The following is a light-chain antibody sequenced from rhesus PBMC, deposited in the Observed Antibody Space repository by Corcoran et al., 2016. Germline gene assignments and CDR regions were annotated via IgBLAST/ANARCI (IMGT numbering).Light chain of an antibody. CDR1: QDISRF. CDR3: QQYGSLPYT. CDR2: FAS. V-gene: IGKV1-25*02. Sequence: DIQMTQSPSSVSASVGDRVTITCRASQDISRFLAWYQQKPGKAPKFLIYFASTLETGVPSRLSGSGSGGEFTLTINSLQPEDFATYYCQQYGSLPYTFGQGTKVDIK. J-gene: IGKJ2*01.